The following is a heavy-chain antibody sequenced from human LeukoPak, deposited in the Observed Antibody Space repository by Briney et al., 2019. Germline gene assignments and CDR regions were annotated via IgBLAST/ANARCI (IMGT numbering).Heavy chain of an antibody. CDR3: SRDGPRIAALGEDFDY. Sequence: GASVKVSCKASVYTFTSYYMHWVRPAPGQGLEWMGIINPSGGSTSYAQKFQGRVTMTRDTSTSTAYMELSSLRCEDTAVYYCSRDGPRIAALGEDFDYWGQGTLVTVSS. J-gene: IGHJ4*02. D-gene: IGHD6-6*01. CDR2: INPSGGST. V-gene: IGHV1-46*01. CDR1: VYTFTSYY.